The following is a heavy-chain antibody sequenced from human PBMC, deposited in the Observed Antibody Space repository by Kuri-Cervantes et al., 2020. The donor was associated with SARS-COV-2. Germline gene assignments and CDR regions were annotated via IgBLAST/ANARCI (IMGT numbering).Heavy chain of an antibody. Sequence: GESLKISCAASGFTVSSNYMSWVRQAPGKGLEWVSVIYSGGSTYYADSVKGRFTISRDNSKNTLYLQMNSLRAEDTAVYYCAKERDSLRTSGIAAAGTGFDYWGQGTLVTVSS. CDR1: GFTVSSNY. CDR2: IYSGGST. J-gene: IGHJ4*02. CDR3: AKERDSLRTSGIAAAGTGFDY. V-gene: IGHV3-53*01. D-gene: IGHD6-13*01.